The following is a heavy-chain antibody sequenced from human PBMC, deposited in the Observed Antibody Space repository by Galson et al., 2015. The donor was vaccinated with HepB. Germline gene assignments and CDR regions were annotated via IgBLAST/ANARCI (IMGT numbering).Heavy chain of an antibody. J-gene: IGHJ6*03. CDR3: TTGFKQATEDYYYYYMDV. CDR2: IKSKTDGGTT. V-gene: IGHV3-15*01. CDR1: GFTFSNAW. Sequence: SLRLSCAASGFTFSNAWMSWVRQAPGKGLEWVGRIKSKTDGGTTDYAAPVKGRFTISRDDSKNTLYLQMNSLKTEDTAVYYCTTGFKQATEDYYYYYMDVWGKGTTVTVSS. D-gene: IGHD5-24*01.